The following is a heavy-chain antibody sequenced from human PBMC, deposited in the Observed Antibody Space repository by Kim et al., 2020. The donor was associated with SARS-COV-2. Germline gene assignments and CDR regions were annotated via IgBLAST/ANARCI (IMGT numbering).Heavy chain of an antibody. D-gene: IGHD3-22*01. CDR1: GGSISSYY. V-gene: IGHV4-59*01. Sequence: SETLSLTCTVSGGSISSYYWSWIRQPPGKGLEWIGYIYYSGSTNYNPSLKSRVTISVDTSKNQFSLKLSSVTAADTAVYYCARDQGHYYDSSGYYHDAFDIWGQGTMVTVSS. CDR3: ARDQGHYYDSSGYYHDAFDI. CDR2: IYYSGST. J-gene: IGHJ3*02.